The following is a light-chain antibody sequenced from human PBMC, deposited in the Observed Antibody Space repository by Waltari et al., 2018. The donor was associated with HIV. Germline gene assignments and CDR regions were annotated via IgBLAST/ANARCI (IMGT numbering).Light chain of an antibody. CDR2: TSF. J-gene: IGKJ1*01. Sequence: EIVFAHSPVILSLSPGDRAIVSCRATPSISTNFLAWFQQKPGQPPRLLIYTSFIRAAGVPDRFSGSGAGTDFTLSINKLEPEDFAVYYCHQYGTAPRTFGQGTKVEI. V-gene: IGKV3-20*01. CDR1: PSISTNF. CDR3: HQYGTAPRT.